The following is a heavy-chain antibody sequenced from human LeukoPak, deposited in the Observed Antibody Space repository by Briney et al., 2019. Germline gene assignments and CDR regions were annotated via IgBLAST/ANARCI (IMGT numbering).Heavy chain of an antibody. J-gene: IGHJ6*02. Sequence: GGSLRLSCAASGFTFDSFGMHWVRQAPGKGLEWVAFIRFDGSYSYYGDSMKGRITISRDNSRNTLFLQMNSLGPEDTAVYYCAKDRDGSGSFKKRMDVWGQGTTVSVSS. CDR1: GFTFDSFG. D-gene: IGHD3-10*01. V-gene: IGHV3-30*02. CDR2: IRFDGSYS. CDR3: AKDRDGSGSFKKRMDV.